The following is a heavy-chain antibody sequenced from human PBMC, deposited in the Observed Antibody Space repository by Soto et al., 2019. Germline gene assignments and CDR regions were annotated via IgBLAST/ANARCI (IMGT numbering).Heavy chain of an antibody. D-gene: IGHD3-3*01. V-gene: IGHV3-11*01. CDR1: GFTFSDYY. CDR3: ARDNTIFGVVTYYYMDV. J-gene: IGHJ6*03. Sequence: GGSLRLSCVASGFTFSDYYMSWIRQAPGKGLEWVSYISSSGSTIYYADSVKGRFTISRDNAKNSLYLQMNSLRAEDTAVYYCARDNTIFGVVTYYYMDVWGKGTTVTVSS. CDR2: ISSSGSTI.